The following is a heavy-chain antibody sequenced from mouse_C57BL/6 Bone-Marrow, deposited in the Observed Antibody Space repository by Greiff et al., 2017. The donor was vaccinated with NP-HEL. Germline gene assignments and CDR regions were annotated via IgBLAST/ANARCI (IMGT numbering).Heavy chain of an antibody. CDR2: SRNKANDYTT. Sequence: EVKLVESGGGLVQSGRSLRLSCATSGFTFSDFYMEWVRQAPGKGLEWIAASRNKANDYTTEYSASVKGRFIVSRDTSQSILYLQMNALRAEDTAIYYCARAARTVVARYFDVWGTGTTVTVSS. D-gene: IGHD1-1*01. V-gene: IGHV7-1*01. CDR1: GFTFSDFY. CDR3: ARAARTVVARYFDV. J-gene: IGHJ1*03.